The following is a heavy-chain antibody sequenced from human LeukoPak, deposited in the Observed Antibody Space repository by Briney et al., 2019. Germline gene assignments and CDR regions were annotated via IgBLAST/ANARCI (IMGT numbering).Heavy chain of an antibody. CDR3: ARVIVGATRGAFDI. V-gene: IGHV1-2*02. CDR2: INPNSGGT. CDR1: GYTFTGYY. D-gene: IGHD1-26*01. J-gene: IGHJ3*02. Sequence: GASVKVSCKASGYTFTGYYMHWVRQAPGQGLEWMGWINPNSGGTNYAQKFQGRVTMTRDTSISTAYMELSRLRSDDTAVYYCARVIVGATRGAFDIWGQGTMVTVSS.